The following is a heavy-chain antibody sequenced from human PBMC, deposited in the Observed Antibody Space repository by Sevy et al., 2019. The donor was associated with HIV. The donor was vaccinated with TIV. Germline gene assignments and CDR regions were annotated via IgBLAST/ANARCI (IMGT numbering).Heavy chain of an antibody. Sequence: GGSLRLSCAASGLTLTTTGMSWVRQAPGKGLEWVAGVTSDGTTYYADTVRDRFTVSRDNSKNTLYLQLNSLRADDTAVFYCAGGDTTMITDLDYWGQGTLATVSS. J-gene: IGHJ4*02. CDR1: GLTLTTTG. CDR3: AGGDTTMITDLDY. CDR2: VTSDGTT. D-gene: IGHD3-16*01. V-gene: IGHV3-23*01.